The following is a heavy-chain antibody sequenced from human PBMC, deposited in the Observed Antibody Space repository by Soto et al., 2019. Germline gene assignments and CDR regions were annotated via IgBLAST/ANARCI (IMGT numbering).Heavy chain of an antibody. Sequence: GGSLRLSCAASGFTFSSYGMHWVRQAPGKGLEWVAVISYDGSNKYYADSVKGRFTISRDNSKNTLYLQMDSLRAEDTAVYYCAKKPGLRQLVPTMYYYHGMDVWGQGTTVTVSS. CDR2: ISYDGSNK. CDR1: GFTFSSYG. D-gene: IGHD6-13*01. CDR3: AKKPGLRQLVPTMYYYHGMDV. J-gene: IGHJ6*02. V-gene: IGHV3-30*18.